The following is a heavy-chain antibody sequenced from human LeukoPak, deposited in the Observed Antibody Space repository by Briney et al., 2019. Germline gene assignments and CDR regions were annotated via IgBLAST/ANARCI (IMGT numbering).Heavy chain of an antibody. CDR3: ARGIDGALDY. J-gene: IGHJ4*02. V-gene: IGHV3-23*01. Sequence: PGGSLRLSCAVSGFTFSGYSMIWVRQPPGRGLEWVSEINRGGVNTYYPDSVRGRFTVSRDNSKNTLFLQMTSLRAEDTAIYYCARGIDGALDYWGQGTLVTVSS. CDR1: GFTFSGYS. D-gene: IGHD3-10*01. CDR2: INRGGVNT.